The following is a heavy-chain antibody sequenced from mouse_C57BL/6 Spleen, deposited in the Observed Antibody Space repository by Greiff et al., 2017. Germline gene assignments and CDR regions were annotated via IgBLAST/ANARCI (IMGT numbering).Heavy chain of an antibody. V-gene: IGHV5-16*01. CDR1: GFTFSDYY. CDR3: ARWGYGTYYFDY. CDR2: INYDGSST. D-gene: IGHD1-1*01. J-gene: IGHJ2*01. Sequence: EVMLVESEGGLVQPGSSMKLSCTASGFTFSDYYMAWVRQVPEKGLEWVANINYDGSSTYYLDSLKSRFIISRDNAKNILYLQMNSLKSEDTATYYCARWGYGTYYFDYWGQGTTLTVSS.